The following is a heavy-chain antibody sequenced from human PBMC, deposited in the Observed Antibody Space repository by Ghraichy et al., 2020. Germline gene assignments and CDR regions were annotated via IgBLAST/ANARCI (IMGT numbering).Heavy chain of an antibody. D-gene: IGHD7-27*01. CDR3: ATPTGDWSY. V-gene: IGHV3-33*01. CDR1: GFRFSDYC. CDR2: IGIDGSRA. J-gene: IGHJ4*02. Sequence: GGSLRLSCAASGFRFSDYCMHWVRQAPGKGLQWVSGIGIDGSRAYYADSVKGRFTISRDNSENTLSLQMNSLRADDTAVYYCATPTGDWSYWGQESMVTVTS.